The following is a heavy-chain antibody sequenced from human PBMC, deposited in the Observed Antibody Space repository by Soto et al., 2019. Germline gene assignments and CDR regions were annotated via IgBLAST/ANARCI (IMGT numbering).Heavy chain of an antibody. Sequence: SETLSLTCTVSGGSISSYYWSWIRQPPGKGLEWIGYIFYSGSTNYNPSLKSRVTISVDTSKNQFSLKLSSVTAADTAVHYCARRYGSFFDIWGQGTMVTVSS. CDR2: IFYSGST. CDR1: GGSISSYY. J-gene: IGHJ3*02. V-gene: IGHV4-59*08. CDR3: ARRYGSFFDI. D-gene: IGHD3-10*01.